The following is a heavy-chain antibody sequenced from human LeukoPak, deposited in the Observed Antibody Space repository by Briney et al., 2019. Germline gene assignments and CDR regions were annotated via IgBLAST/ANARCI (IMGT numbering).Heavy chain of an antibody. CDR3: ARTPTYYDILTDYPYYFDY. Sequence: GGSLRLSCVASGFTFSSFQMNWVRQAPGKGLEWVSYISSSGSIMFYADSVKGRFTISRDNTKNSLYLHMNSLRAEDTAVYYCARTPTYYDILTDYPYYFDYWGQGTLVTVSS. J-gene: IGHJ4*02. CDR2: ISSSGSIM. CDR1: GFTFSSFQ. V-gene: IGHV3-48*03. D-gene: IGHD3-9*01.